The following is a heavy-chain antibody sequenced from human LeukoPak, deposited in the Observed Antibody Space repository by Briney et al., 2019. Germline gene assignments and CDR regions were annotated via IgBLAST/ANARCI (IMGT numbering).Heavy chain of an antibody. CDR3: AKRHYGSGSYNNPAPFDY. V-gene: IGHV3-23*01. CDR2: ISGGGVT. J-gene: IGHJ4*02. D-gene: IGHD3-10*01. Sequence: GGSLRLSCGASGFTFSTYAMSWVRQAPGRGLEWVSGISGGGVTYYADSVKGRFIISRDNSKNTLYLQMNSLRAEDTAVYHCAKRHYGSGSYNNPAPFDYWGQGTLVTVSS. CDR1: GFTFSTYA.